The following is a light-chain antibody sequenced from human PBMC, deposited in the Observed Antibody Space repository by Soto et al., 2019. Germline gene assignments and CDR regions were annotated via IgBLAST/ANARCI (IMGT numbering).Light chain of an antibody. V-gene: IGKV3-20*01. J-gene: IGKJ2*01. CDR3: QQYGRTPYT. CDR2: GAY. CDR1: QSVSSSY. Sequence: EIVLTQSPGTLSLSPGERATLSCRASQSVSSSYLAWYQHKPGQAPRLLIYGAYSRATGIPDRFSGSGSGTDFTLTISRLEPEEFAVYYCQQYGRTPYTFGQGTKLEIK.